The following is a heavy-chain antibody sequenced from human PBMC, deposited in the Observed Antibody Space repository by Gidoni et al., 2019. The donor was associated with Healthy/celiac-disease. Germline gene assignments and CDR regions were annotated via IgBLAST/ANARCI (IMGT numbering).Heavy chain of an antibody. CDR3: ARGPSAMFYYDSSGHTKGLDP. V-gene: IGHV4-34*01. CDR2: INHSGST. D-gene: IGHD3-22*01. J-gene: IGHJ5*02. Sequence: QVQLQQWGAGLLKPSETLSLTCAVYGGSFSGYYWSWIRQPPGKGLEWIGEINHSGSTNYNPSLKSRVTISVDTSKNQFSLKLSSVTAADTAVYYCARGPSAMFYYDSSGHTKGLDPWGQGTLVTVSS. CDR1: GGSFSGYY.